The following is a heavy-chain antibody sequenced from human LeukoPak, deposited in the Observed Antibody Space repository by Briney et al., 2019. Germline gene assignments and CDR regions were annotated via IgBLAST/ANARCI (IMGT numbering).Heavy chain of an antibody. D-gene: IGHD2/OR15-2a*01. V-gene: IGHV4-38-2*01. CDR2: IYHSGST. CDR1: GYSISSGYY. J-gene: IGHJ4*02. CDR3: ARGIGGYFDY. Sequence: PSETLSLTCAVSGYSISSGYYWGWIRQPPGKGLEWIGSIYHSGSTYCNPSLKSRVTISVDTSKNQFSLKLSSVTAADTAVYYCARGIGGYFDYWGQGTLVTVSS.